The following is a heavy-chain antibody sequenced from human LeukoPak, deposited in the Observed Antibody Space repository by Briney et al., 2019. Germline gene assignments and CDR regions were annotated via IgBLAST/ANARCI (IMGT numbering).Heavy chain of an antibody. J-gene: IGHJ4*02. CDR2: IYYSGST. CDR3: ARHDFDFWSGHFGTMFDY. D-gene: IGHD3-3*01. Sequence: SETLSLTCTVSGGSISSSSYYWGWIRQPPGKGLEWIGSIYYSGSTYYNPSLKSRFTISVDTSKNQFSLKLSSVTAADTAVYYCARHDFDFWSGHFGTMFDYWGLGTLVTVSS. CDR1: GGSISSSSYY. V-gene: IGHV4-39*01.